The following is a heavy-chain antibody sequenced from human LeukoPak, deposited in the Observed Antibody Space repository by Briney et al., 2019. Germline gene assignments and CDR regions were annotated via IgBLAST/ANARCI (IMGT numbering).Heavy chain of an antibody. V-gene: IGHV1-18*01. Sequence: GASVKVSCKASGYTFTSYGMSWVRQAPGQGLEWMGWISAYNGNTNYAQKLQGRVTITTDTSKSTAYMELSSLRSDDTAVYYCARDYGCKWLQSGAYFDYWGQGTLVTVSS. J-gene: IGHJ4*02. D-gene: IGHD5-24*01. CDR1: GYTFTSYG. CDR2: ISAYNGNT. CDR3: ARDYGCKWLQSGAYFDY.